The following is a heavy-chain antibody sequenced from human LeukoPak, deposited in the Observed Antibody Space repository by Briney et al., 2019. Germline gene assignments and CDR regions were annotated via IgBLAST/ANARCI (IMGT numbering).Heavy chain of an antibody. V-gene: IGHV3-21*01. CDR2: ITSSSSYI. CDR3: PRDPYSGRYGDYYYYYIAV. D-gene: IGHD1-26*01. CDR1: GFTFGSYN. J-gene: IGHJ6*03. Sequence: GGSLRLSCAASGFTFGSYNMNWVRQAPGKGLEWVSFITSSSSYIYYADSVKGRFTISRDNAKNTLYLQINSLRAEDTAVYYCPRDPYSGRYGDYYYYYIAVWGKGTTVTTSS.